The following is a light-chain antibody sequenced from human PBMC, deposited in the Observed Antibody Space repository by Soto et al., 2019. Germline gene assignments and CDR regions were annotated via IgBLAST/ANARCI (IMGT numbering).Light chain of an antibody. CDR1: SIDVWSYNL. Sequence: QSALTQPASVSGSPGQSITISCTGTSIDVWSYNLVSWYQQHPGKAPKLMIYEGSKRPSGVSNRFSGSKSGNTASLTISGLQAEDEADYYCCSYAGSSTYVFGTGTKLTVL. CDR3: CSYAGSSTYV. CDR2: EGS. J-gene: IGLJ1*01. V-gene: IGLV2-23*01.